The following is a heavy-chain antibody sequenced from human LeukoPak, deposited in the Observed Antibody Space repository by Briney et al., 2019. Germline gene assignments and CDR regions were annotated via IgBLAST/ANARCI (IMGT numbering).Heavy chain of an antibody. CDR3: ARSDGYGLVGI. V-gene: IGHV4-59*12. CDR2: IHYSGST. CDR1: GGSISSFH. D-gene: IGHD3-10*01. J-gene: IGHJ3*02. Sequence: SETLSLTCTVSGGSISSFHWGWIRQPPGKGLEWIGYIHYSGSTTYNPSLKSRVTITVDTSKNQFSLRLSSVTAADTAVYYCARSDGYGLVGIWGQGTMVTVSS.